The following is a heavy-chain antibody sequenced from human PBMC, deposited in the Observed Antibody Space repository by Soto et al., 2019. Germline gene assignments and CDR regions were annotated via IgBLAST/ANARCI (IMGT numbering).Heavy chain of an antibody. J-gene: IGHJ4*02. CDR3: ARNDIVATIGDYGDYFDRVYFDY. V-gene: IGHV3-48*02. CDR1: GFTFSSYS. CDR2: ISSSSSTI. D-gene: IGHD5-12*01. Sequence: GGSLRLSCAASGFTFSSYSMNWVRQAPGKGLEWVSYISSSSSTIYYADSVKGRFTISRDNAKNSLYLQMNSLRDEDTAVYYCARNDIVATIGDYGDYFDRVYFDYWGQGTLVTVSS.